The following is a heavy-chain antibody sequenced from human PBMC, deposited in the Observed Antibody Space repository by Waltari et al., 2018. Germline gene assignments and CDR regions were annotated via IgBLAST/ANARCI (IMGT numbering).Heavy chain of an antibody. CDR3: ARTSGIAARKTNWFDP. CDR1: GDRVPSNRAA. Sequence: QVQLQQSGPGLVKPSQTLSLTCAIPGDRVPSNRAAWNWIRPSPSRGLEWLGRTYYRSKWYNDYAVSVKSRITINPDTSKNQFSLQLNSVTPEDTAVYYCARTSGIAARKTNWFDPWGQGTLVTVSS. CDR2: TYYRSKWYN. D-gene: IGHD6-6*01. V-gene: IGHV6-1*01. J-gene: IGHJ5*02.